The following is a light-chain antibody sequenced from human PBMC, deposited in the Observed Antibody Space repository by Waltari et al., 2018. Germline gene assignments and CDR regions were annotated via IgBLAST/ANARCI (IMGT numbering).Light chain of an antibody. CDR1: KWGGDS. J-gene: IGLJ1*01. Sequence: NELTQPPSGSVAPDQPVSIARAGAKWGGDSACGYQQKPGQSPVLVIYQDSKRPSGIPERFSGSNSGNTATLTISGTQAMDEADYYCQAWDSSTGVFGTGTKVTVL. CDR3: QAWDSSTGV. CDR2: QDS. V-gene: IGLV3-1*01.